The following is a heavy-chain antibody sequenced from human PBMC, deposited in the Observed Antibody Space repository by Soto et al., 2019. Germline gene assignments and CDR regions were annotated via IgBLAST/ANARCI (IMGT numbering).Heavy chain of an antibody. D-gene: IGHD3-3*01. J-gene: IGHJ4*02. Sequence: GGSLRLSCEASGFTFSGSAMHWVRQASGKGLEWVGRIRSKANSYATAYAASVKGRFSISRDESKNTLYLQMNSLRAEDTAVYYCAKTGALRFLGDDYWGQGTLVTVSS. CDR2: IRSKANSYAT. CDR3: AKTGALRFLGDDY. CDR1: GFTFSGSA. V-gene: IGHV3-73*01.